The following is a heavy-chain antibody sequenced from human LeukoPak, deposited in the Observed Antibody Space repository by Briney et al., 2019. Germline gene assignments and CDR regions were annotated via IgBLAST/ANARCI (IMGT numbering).Heavy chain of an antibody. D-gene: IGHD2-8*01. J-gene: IGHJ6*03. CDR1: GYTFTGYY. CDR3: ARDWCTNGVCYSYYMDV. V-gene: IGHV1-2*02. CDR2: INPNSGGT. Sequence: GASVKVSCKASGYTFTGYYMHWVRQAPGQGLEWMGWINPNSGGTNYAQKFQGRVTMTRDTSISTAYMELSRLRSDDTAVYYCARDWCTNGVCYSYYMDVWGKGTTVTVSS.